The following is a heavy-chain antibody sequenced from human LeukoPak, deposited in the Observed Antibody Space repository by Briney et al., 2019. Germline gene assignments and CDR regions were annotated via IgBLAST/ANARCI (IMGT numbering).Heavy chain of an antibody. CDR2: IYSGGIT. CDR1: GFTVNTNY. V-gene: IGHV3-66*02. J-gene: IGHJ4*02. Sequence: GGSLRLSCAASGFTVNTNYMTWVRQAPGKGLEWVAVIYSGGITYYADSVKGRFTISRDNSKNTLYLQMNSLRPEDAAIYFCARRHSSGSNWGQGTLVSVSS. D-gene: IGHD6-19*01. CDR3: ARRHSSGSN.